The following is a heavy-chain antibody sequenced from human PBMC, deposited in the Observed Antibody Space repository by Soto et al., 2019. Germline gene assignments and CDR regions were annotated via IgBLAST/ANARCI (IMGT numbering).Heavy chain of an antibody. Sequence: EVQLLESGGGLVQPGGSLRLSCAASGFTFSSYAMSWVRQAPGKGLEWVSAISGSGGSTYYADSVKGRFTISRDNSKNPLYLQMNSLRAEDTAVYYCAKDRPLVGATSFYYYYGMDVWGQGTTVTVSS. D-gene: IGHD1-26*01. CDR1: GFTFSSYA. CDR2: ISGSGGST. CDR3: AKDRPLVGATSFYYYYGMDV. V-gene: IGHV3-23*01. J-gene: IGHJ6*02.